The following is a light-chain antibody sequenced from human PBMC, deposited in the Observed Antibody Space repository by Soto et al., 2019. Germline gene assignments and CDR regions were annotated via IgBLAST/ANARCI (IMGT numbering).Light chain of an antibody. CDR1: QSVSNK. V-gene: IGKV3D-15*01. J-gene: IGKJ4*01. Sequence: EIVLTQSPATLSVSPGETVSLSCRASQSVSNKLAWFQQKPGQAPRLLMSATSTRATGIPARFSGSGSGTVFTLTVSSLQSEDFALYFCHQYDYWPFTFGGGTKVDMK. CDR2: ATS. CDR3: HQYDYWPFT.